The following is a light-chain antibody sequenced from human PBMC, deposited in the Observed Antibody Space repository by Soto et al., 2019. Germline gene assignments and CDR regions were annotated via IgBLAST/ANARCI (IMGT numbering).Light chain of an antibody. CDR2: DAS. CDR1: EGITIY. J-gene: IGKJ4*01. V-gene: IGKV1-33*01. Sequence: IPMTQSPSSLSASVGDRVTITCRAAEGITIYLNWYQQKLGQAPNLLIYDASNLQTGVPSRFRGSGSGTDSIFTITNLQPEDVATYYCQQSFAAPSTFGGGTKVDIK. CDR3: QQSFAAPST.